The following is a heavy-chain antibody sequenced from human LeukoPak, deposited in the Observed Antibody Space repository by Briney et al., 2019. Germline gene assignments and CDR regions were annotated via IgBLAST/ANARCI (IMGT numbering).Heavy chain of an antibody. CDR3: ARGLYCSGGSCCFDY. D-gene: IGHD2-15*01. CDR2: IYPGDSDI. J-gene: IGHJ4*02. V-gene: IGHV5-51*01. CDR1: GYSFTSSW. Sequence: GESLKISCEGSGYSFTSSWIGWVRQMPGKGLEWMGIIYPGDSDIRYSPSFQGQVTISADKSIATVYLQWSSLKASDTAIYYCARGLYCSGGSCCFDYWGQGTLVTVSS.